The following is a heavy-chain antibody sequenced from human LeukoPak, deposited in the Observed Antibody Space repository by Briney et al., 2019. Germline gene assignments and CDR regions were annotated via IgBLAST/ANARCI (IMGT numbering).Heavy chain of an antibody. CDR1: GFTFSSYA. Sequence: GGSLRLSCAASGFTFSSYAMSWVRQAPGKGLEWVSAISGSGGSTYYADSVKGRFTISRDNSKNTLYLQMNSLRAEDTAVYYCARDRAGGNYFDYWGQGTLVTVSS. V-gene: IGHV3-23*01. CDR3: ARDRAGGNYFDY. J-gene: IGHJ4*02. D-gene: IGHD3-16*01. CDR2: ISGSGGST.